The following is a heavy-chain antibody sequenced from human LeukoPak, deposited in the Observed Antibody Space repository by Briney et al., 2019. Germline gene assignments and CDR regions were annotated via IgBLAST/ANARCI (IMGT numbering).Heavy chain of an antibody. J-gene: IGHJ4*02. Sequence: QAGGSLRLSCAASGFTFSSYAMSWVRQAPGKGLEWVSAISSSGSTIYYADSVKGRFTISRDNAKNSLYLQMNSLSAEDTAVYYCARWGGASPVLLWFGDPGGYFDYWGQGTLVTVSS. D-gene: IGHD3-10*01. CDR3: ARWGGASPVLLWFGDPGGYFDY. CDR2: ISSSGSTI. V-gene: IGHV3-48*04. CDR1: GFTFSSYA.